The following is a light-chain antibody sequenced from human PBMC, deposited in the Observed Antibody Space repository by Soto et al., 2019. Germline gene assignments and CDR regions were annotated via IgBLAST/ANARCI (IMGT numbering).Light chain of an antibody. J-gene: IGKJ4*01. CDR2: WAS. V-gene: IGKV4-1*01. CDR3: QQYYSSSLT. CDR1: QSVLYSSNNKNH. Sequence: DIVMTQSPDSLAVSLGERATINCKSSQSVLYSSNNKNHLAWYQQKPGQPPKLLIYWASSRDSGVPDRFSGSGSGTDFTLTTSSLQAEDLAVYYCQQYYSSSLTFGGGTKVEIK.